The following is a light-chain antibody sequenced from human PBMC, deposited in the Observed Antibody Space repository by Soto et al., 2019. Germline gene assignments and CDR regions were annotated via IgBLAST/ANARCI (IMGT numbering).Light chain of an antibody. CDR2: DAS. CDR3: QQRSNWLIS. Sequence: EIVLTQSPATLSLSPGERATLSCRASQSVSGYLAWYQQKPGQAPSLLIYDASHRAAGIPSRFSGSGSGTDFTLNISRLEPEDFAVYYCQQRSNWLISFGPGTKVDIK. CDR1: QSVSGY. V-gene: IGKV3-11*01. J-gene: IGKJ3*01.